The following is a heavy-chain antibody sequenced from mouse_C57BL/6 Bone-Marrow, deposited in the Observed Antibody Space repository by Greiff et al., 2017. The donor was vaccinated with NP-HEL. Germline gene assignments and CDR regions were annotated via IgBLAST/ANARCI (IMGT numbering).Heavy chain of an antibody. Sequence: EVHLVESGGGLVKPGGSLKLSCAASGFTFSSYAMSWVRQTPEKRLEWVATISDGGSYTYYPDNVKGRFTISRDNAKNNLYLQMSHLKSEDTAMYYCAREGLRAWFAYWGQGTLVTVSA. J-gene: IGHJ3*01. CDR1: GFTFSSYA. CDR3: AREGLRAWFAY. CDR2: ISDGGSYT. D-gene: IGHD2-4*01. V-gene: IGHV5-4*01.